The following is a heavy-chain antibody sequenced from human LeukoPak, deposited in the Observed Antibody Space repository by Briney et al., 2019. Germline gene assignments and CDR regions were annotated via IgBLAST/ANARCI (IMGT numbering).Heavy chain of an antibody. CDR3: AKDLYYDFWSGYLFDY. J-gene: IGHJ4*02. V-gene: IGHV3-9*01. D-gene: IGHD3-3*01. CDR1: GFPFDVYP. CDR2: ISWNSGSI. Sequence: PGGSLKLSFPPPGFPFDVYPLPWVRQPPGKGWEWFSGISWNSGSIGYADSVKGRFTISRDNAKNSLYLQMNSLRAEDTALYYCAKDLYYDFWSGYLFDYWGQGTLVTVSS.